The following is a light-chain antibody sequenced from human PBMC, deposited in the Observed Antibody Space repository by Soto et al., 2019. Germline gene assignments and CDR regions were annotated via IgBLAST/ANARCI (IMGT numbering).Light chain of an antibody. J-gene: IGLJ1*01. Sequence: QAVVTQSPSASASLGASVKLTCTLSSGHSNYAIAWHQQQPEKGPRYLMKLNSDGSHTKGDGIPDRFSGSSSGAERYLSISSLQSEDEADYYCQTWGTGIHVFGNGTKLTVL. CDR1: SGHSNYA. CDR3: QTWGTGIHV. CDR2: LNSDGSH. V-gene: IGLV4-69*01.